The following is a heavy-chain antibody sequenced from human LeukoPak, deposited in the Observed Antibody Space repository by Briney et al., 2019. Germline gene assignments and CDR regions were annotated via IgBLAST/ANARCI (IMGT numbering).Heavy chain of an antibody. CDR3: ARAGKVRYCSGGSCRKYYYYGMDV. CDR2: IYYSGST. D-gene: IGHD2-15*01. Sequence: PSETLSLTCTVSGGSISSGDYYWSWIRQPPGKGLEWIGYIYYSGSTYYNPSLKSRVTISVDTSKNQFSLKLSSVTAADTAVYYCARAGKVRYCSGGSCRKYYYYGMDVWGQGTTVTVSS. V-gene: IGHV4-30-4*01. J-gene: IGHJ6*02. CDR1: GGSISSGDYY.